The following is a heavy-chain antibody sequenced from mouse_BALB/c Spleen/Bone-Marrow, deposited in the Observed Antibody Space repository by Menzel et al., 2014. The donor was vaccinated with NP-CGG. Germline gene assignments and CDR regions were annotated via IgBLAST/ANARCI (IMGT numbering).Heavy chain of an antibody. V-gene: IGHV14-3*02. J-gene: IGHJ1*01. CDR2: IDPANGNT. D-gene: IGHD1-1*01. Sequence: SGAELVKPGASVKLSCTASGFNIKDTYMHWVKQRPEQGLEWIGRIDPANGNTKYDPKFQGKATITADTSSNTAYLQLSNLTSEDTAVYYCASYYYGRYFDVWGAGTTVTVSS. CDR1: GFNIKDTY. CDR3: ASYYYGRYFDV.